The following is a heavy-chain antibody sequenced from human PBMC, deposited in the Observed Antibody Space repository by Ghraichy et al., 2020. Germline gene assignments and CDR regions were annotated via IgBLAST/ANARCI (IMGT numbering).Heavy chain of an antibody. D-gene: IGHD2-8*02. CDR2: TYYRSKWYN. CDR3: ARVLVVLDRNSYYFDY. V-gene: IGHV6-1*01. J-gene: IGHJ4*02. CDR1: GDSVSSNSAA. Sequence: SQTLSLTCAISGDSVSSNSAAWNWIRQSPSRGLEWLGRTYYRSKWYNDYAVSVKSRITINPDTSKNQFSLQLNSVTPEDTAVYYCARVLVVLDRNSYYFDYWGQGTLVTVSA.